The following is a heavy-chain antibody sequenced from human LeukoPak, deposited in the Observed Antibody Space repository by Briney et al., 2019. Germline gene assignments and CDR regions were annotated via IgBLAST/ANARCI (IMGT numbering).Heavy chain of an antibody. CDR3: VRDDAGTEHNYYGMDV. J-gene: IGHJ6*02. V-gene: IGHV3-48*02. D-gene: IGHD1-14*01. CDR2: ISSGGSTI. Sequence: HPGGSLRLSCAASGFTFSSYAMSWVRQAPGKGLEWLSYISSGGSTIYHADSVEGRFTISRDNADNSLYLQMNSLRDEDTAVYYCVRDDAGTEHNYYGMDVWGQGTTVTVSS. CDR1: GFTFSSYA.